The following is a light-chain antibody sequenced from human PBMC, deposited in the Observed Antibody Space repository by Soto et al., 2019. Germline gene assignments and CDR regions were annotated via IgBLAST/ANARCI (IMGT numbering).Light chain of an antibody. Sequence: QSALTQPASVSGSPGQSISISCTGATSDIGNYNYFSWYQQHPGKAPKLIIYQVSNRPSGVSNRFSGSKSGTTASLTISGLQADDEADYYCSTYTGSNTPYVFGTGTKLTVL. V-gene: IGLV2-14*01. CDR3: STYTGSNTPYV. CDR2: QVS. J-gene: IGLJ1*01. CDR1: TSDIGNYNY.